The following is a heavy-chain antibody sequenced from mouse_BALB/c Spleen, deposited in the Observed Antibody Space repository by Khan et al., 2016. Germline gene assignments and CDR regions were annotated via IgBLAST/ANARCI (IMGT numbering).Heavy chain of an antibody. D-gene: IGHD2-4*01. J-gene: IGHJ2*01. Sequence: EVQLQESGPGLVKPSQSLSLTCTVTGYSITSDYAWNWIRQFPGNKLEWMGYISYSGSTSYNPSLKSRISITRDTSKNQFFLQLNSVTTEDTATXYCARYDDYDYFDYWGQGTTLTVSS. CDR1: GYSITSDYA. V-gene: IGHV3-2*02. CDR3: ARYDDYDYFDY. CDR2: ISYSGST.